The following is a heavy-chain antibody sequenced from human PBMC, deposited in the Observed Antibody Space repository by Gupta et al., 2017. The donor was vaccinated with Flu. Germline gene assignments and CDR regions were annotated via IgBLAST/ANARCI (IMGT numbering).Heavy chain of an antibody. Sequence: YTGGNTLYADSVKGRFAISRDNSKNTMSLQMNSLRLDDTAVYYCARGPNFDTWGRGTMVTVSS. J-gene: IGHJ3*02. CDR2: YTGGNT. CDR3: ARGPNFDT. V-gene: IGHV3-66*02.